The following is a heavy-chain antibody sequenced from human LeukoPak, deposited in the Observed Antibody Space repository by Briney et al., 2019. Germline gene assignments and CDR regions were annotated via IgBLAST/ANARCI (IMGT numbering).Heavy chain of an antibody. V-gene: IGHV4-39*07. Sequence: PSETLSLTCTVSGGSMSSSGYYWGWIRQSPGKGLEWIGSIYYSGSTYYNPSLKSRVTISVDTSKNQFSLKLSSVTAADTAVYYCARTTADWFDPWGQGTLVTVSS. D-gene: IGHD1-1*01. CDR1: GGSMSSSGYY. J-gene: IGHJ5*02. CDR2: IYYSGST. CDR3: ARTTADWFDP.